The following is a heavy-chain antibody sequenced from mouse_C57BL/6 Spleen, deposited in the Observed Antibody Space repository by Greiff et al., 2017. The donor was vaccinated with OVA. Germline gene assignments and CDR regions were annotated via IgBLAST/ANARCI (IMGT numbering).Heavy chain of an antibody. Sequence: QVQLQQPGAELVMPGASVKLSCKASGYTFTSYWMHWVKQRPGQGLEWIGEIDPSDSYTNYNQKFKGKSTLTVDKSSSTAYMQLSSLTSEDSAVYYCARYGSSRRDAMDDWGQGTSVTVSS. J-gene: IGHJ4*01. CDR1: GYTFTSYW. D-gene: IGHD1-1*01. CDR2: IDPSDSYT. V-gene: IGHV1-69*01. CDR3: ARYGSSRRDAMDD.